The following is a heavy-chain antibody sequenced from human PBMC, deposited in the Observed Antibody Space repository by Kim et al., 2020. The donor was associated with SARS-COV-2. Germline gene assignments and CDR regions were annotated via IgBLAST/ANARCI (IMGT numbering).Heavy chain of an antibody. CDR3: ATSASPGRRHYNYHGLDV. D-gene: IGHD1-1*01. CDR1: GLTFSSYW. V-gene: IGHV3-7*01. CDR2: IKQDGSEK. J-gene: IGHJ6*01. Sequence: GGSLRLSCAASGLTFSSYWMTWVRQSPGKGLEWVANIKQDGSEKNYVDSVKGRFTISRDNAKHSLSLQMNSLRAEDTALYYGATSASPGRRHYNYHGLDV.